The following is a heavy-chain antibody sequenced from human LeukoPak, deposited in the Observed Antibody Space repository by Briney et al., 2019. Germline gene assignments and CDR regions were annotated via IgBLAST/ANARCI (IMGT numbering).Heavy chain of an antibody. CDR1: GYIFTSYY. D-gene: IGHD2-15*01. J-gene: IGHJ4*02. CDR2: INPSGGST. V-gene: IGHV1-46*01. CDR3: ARSLENIVVVVAATGIGDY. Sequence: ASVKVSCKASGYIFTSYYMHWVRQAPGQGLEWMGIINPSGGSTSYAQKFRGRVTMTRDMSTSTVYMELSSLRSEDTAVYYCARSLENIVVVVAATGIGDYWGQGTLVTVSS.